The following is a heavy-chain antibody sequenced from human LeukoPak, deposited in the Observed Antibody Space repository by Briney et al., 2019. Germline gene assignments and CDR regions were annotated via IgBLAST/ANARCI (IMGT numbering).Heavy chain of an antibody. Sequence: GGSLRLSCAASGFTFSDYYMSWIRQAPGKGLEWVSYISSSGSTIYYADSEKGRFTISRDNAKNSLYLQMNSLRAEDTAVYYCASPVGGYCSGGSCYQPPYWRKDDAFDIWGQGTMVTVSS. D-gene: IGHD2-15*01. CDR3: ASPVGGYCSGGSCYQPPYWRKDDAFDI. CDR2: ISSSGSTI. V-gene: IGHV3-11*01. J-gene: IGHJ3*02. CDR1: GFTFSDYY.